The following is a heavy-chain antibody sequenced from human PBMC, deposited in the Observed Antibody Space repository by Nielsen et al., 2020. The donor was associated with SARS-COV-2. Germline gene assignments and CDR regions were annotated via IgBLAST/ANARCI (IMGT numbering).Heavy chain of an antibody. D-gene: IGHD1-26*01. V-gene: IGHV1-69*13. CDR2: IIPIFGTA. CDR3: ARSHSGSYRRDDAFDI. J-gene: IGHJ3*02. CDR1: GGTFSSYA. Sequence: SVKVSCKASGGTFSSYAISWVRQAPGQGLEWMGGIIPIFGTANYAQKFQGRVTITADESTSTAYMELSSLRSEDTAVYYCARSHSGSYRRDDAFDIWGQGTVVTVSS.